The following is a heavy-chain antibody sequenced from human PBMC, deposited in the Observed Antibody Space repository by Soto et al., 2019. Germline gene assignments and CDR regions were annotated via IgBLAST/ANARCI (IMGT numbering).Heavy chain of an antibody. CDR2: IYYSGST. CDR3: ARDRMVGATYYYYGMDV. CDR1: GGSISSYY. V-gene: IGHV4-59*01. D-gene: IGHD1-26*01. Sequence: SETLSLTCTVSGGSISSYYWSWIRQPPGKGLEWIGYIYYSGSTNYNPSLKSRVTISVDTSKNQFPLKLSSVTAADTAVYYCARDRMVGATYYYYGMDVWGQGTTVTVSS. J-gene: IGHJ6*02.